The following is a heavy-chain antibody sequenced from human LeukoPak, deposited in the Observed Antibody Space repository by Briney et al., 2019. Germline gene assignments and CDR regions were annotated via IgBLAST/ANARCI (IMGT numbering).Heavy chain of an antibody. D-gene: IGHD3-22*01. Sequence: GGSLRLSCAASGFTFSSYGMHWVRQAPGKGLEWVAVIWYDGSNKYYADSVKGRFTISRDNSKNTLYLQMNSLRAEDTAVYYCARDRDYYDSSGYSSWGQGTLVTASS. CDR2: IWYDGSNK. CDR3: ARDRDYYDSSGYSS. J-gene: IGHJ5*02. V-gene: IGHV3-33*01. CDR1: GFTFSSYG.